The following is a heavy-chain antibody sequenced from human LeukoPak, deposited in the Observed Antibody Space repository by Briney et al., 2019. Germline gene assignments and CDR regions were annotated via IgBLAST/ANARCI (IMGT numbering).Heavy chain of an antibody. CDR2: IRFDGRNQ. CDR3: ARGGGATDY. J-gene: IGHJ4*02. D-gene: IGHD1-26*01. V-gene: IGHV3-30*02. CDR1: GFTFRTYG. Sequence: SGGSLRLSCATSGFTFRTYGMHWVRQAPGQGLEWVGFIRFDGRNQYYGDSVKGRFTISRDDSKNTVYLQMNSLRAEDTAVYYCARGGGATDYWGQGTLVTVSS.